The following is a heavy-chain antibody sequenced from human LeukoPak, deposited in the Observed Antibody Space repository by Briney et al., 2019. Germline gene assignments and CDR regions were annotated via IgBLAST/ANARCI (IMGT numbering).Heavy chain of an antibody. J-gene: IGHJ4*02. V-gene: IGHV3-9*01. Sequence: GGSLRLSCAASGFTFDDYAMHWVRQAPGKGLEWVSGISWNSGSIGYADSAKGRFTISRDNAKNSLYLQMNSLRAEDTALYYCAKDIAAALYYWGQGTLVTVSS. CDR2: ISWNSGSI. D-gene: IGHD6-13*01. CDR1: GFTFDDYA. CDR3: AKDIAAALYY.